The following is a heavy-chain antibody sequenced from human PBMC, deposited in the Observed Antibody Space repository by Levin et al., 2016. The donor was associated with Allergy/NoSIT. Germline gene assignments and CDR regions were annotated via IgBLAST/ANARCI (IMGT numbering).Heavy chain of an antibody. Sequence: WVRQAPGQGLEWMGRINPNSGGTNYAQKFQGRVTMTRDTSISTAYMELSRLRSDDTAVYYCARAGSTSSHYYYYMDVWGKGTTVTVSS. J-gene: IGHJ6*03. CDR2: INPNSGGT. D-gene: IGHD2-2*01. CDR3: ARAGSTSSHYYYYMDV. V-gene: IGHV1-2*06.